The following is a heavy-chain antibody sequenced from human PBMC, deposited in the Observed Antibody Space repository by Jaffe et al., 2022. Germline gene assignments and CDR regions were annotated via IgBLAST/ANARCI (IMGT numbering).Heavy chain of an antibody. CDR3: AREGIDYVWGSSPSLLDY. Sequence: QVQLVQSGAEVKKPGASVKVSCKASGYTFTSYYMHWVRQAPGQGLEWMGIINPSGGSTSYAQKFQGRVTMTRDTSTSTVYMELSSLRSEDTAVYYCAREGIDYVWGSSPSLLDYWGQGTLVTVSS. CDR1: GYTFTSYY. D-gene: IGHD3-16*01. J-gene: IGHJ4*02. CDR2: INPSGGST. V-gene: IGHV1-46*01.